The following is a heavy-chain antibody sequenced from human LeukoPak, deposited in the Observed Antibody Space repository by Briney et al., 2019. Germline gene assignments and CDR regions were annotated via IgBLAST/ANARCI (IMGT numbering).Heavy chain of an antibody. J-gene: IGHJ4*02. CDR3: ARGGLMTTVTTELDY. D-gene: IGHD4-17*01. V-gene: IGHV1-69*05. CDR2: IIPIFGTA. CDR1: GGTFSSYA. Sequence: SVKVSCKASGGTFSSYAISWVRQAPGQGLEWMGGIIPIFGTANYAQKFQGRVTITTDGSTSTAYMELSSLRSEDTAVYYCARGGLMTTVTTELDYWGQGTLVTVSS.